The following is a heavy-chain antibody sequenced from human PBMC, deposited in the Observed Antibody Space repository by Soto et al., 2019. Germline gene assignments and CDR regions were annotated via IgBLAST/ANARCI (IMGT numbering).Heavy chain of an antibody. V-gene: IGHV3-30*18. CDR2: ISYDGSNK. Sequence: QVQLVESGGGVVQPGRSLRLSCAASGFTFSSYGMHWVRQAPGKGLEWVAVISYDGSNKYYADSVKGRFTISRDNSKNTLYLQMNSLRAEDTAVYYSAKESDPTWELLGYFDYWGQGTLVTVSS. CDR1: GFTFSSYG. D-gene: IGHD1-26*01. CDR3: AKESDPTWELLGYFDY. J-gene: IGHJ4*02.